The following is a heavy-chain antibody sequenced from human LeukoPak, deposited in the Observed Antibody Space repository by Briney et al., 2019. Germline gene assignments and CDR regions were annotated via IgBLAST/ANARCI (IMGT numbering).Heavy chain of an antibody. CDR1: GYTFTSNY. CDR3: ARAPWDGDYFDY. D-gene: IGHD4-17*01. V-gene: IGHV1-46*01. J-gene: IGHJ4*02. Sequence: GASVKVSCKAFGYTFTSNYMHWVRQAPGQGPEWMGVISPSGGSTTYAQKFQGRVTLTRDMSTSTDYLELSSLRSEDTAVYYCARAPWDGDYFDYWGQGTLVTVSS. CDR2: ISPSGGST.